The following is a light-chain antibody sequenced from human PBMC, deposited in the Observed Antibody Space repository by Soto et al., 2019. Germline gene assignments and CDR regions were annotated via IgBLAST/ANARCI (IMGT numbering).Light chain of an antibody. Sequence: EIVMTQSPATLSVSPGERATLSCRASQSITSNLAWYQQKPGQAPRLLIYGASTRATGVPARFSGSGSGTEFTLTISSLQSEDLAIYYCQEFHNWPLLTFGPGPKVEIK. CDR2: GAS. J-gene: IGKJ3*01. CDR1: QSITSN. CDR3: QEFHNWPLLT. V-gene: IGKV3-15*01.